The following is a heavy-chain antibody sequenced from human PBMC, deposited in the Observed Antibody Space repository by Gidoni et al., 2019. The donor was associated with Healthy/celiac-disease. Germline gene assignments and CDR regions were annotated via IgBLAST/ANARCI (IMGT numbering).Heavy chain of an antibody. CDR1: GGSISSSSYY. Sequence: QLQLQESGPGLVKPSETLSLTCTVPGGSISSSSYYWGWIRQPPGKGLKWIGSIYYSGSTYYNPSLKSRVTISVDTSKNQFSLKLSSVTAADTAVYYCARQPVGATYDYWGQGTLVTVSS. D-gene: IGHD1-26*01. V-gene: IGHV4-39*01. CDR3: ARQPVGATYDY. J-gene: IGHJ4*02. CDR2: IYYSGST.